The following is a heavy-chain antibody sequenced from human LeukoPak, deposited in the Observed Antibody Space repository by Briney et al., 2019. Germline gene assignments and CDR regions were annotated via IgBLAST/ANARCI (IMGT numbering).Heavy chain of an antibody. J-gene: IGHJ4*02. CDR1: GFTFSSYA. V-gene: IGHV3-30-3*01. Sequence: PGGSLRLSCAASGFTFSSYAMHWVRQAPGKGLEWVAVISYDGSNKYYADSVKGRFTISRDNSKNTLYLQMNSLRAEDTAVYYCARDIKGPGHQLLKGLDYWGQGTLVTVSS. CDR3: ARDIKGPGHQLLKGLDY. CDR2: ISYDGSNK. D-gene: IGHD2-2*01.